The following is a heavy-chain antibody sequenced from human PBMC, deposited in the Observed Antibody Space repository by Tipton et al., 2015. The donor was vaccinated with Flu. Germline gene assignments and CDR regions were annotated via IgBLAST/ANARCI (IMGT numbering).Heavy chain of an antibody. J-gene: IGHJ6*02. D-gene: IGHD3-10*01. CDR1: GGSISSGGAY. V-gene: IGHV4-31*03. Sequence: TLSLTCTVSGGSISSGGAYWSWIRQRPGKGLEWIGGIYYSGSTYYNPSLRSRVYISVDTYKNQFSLDLNSVTAADTAVYYCARDQGFGGGLAYDYYAMDVWGQGTTVTVSS. CDR2: IYYSGST. CDR3: ARDQGFGGGLAYDYYAMDV.